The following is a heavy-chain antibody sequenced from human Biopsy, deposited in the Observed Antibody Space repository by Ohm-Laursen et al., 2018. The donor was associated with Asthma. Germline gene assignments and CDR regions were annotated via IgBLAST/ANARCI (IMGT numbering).Heavy chain of an antibody. Sequence: SLRLSCAAAGFSFSNYGMHWVRQAPGKGLDWVAVISFDGTNRNYTDSVKGRFTISRDNAKNSLYLQMNSLRAEDTAVYYCARDGPELPTELDYWGPGTLVTVSS. CDR3: ARDGPELPTELDY. J-gene: IGHJ4*02. V-gene: IGHV3-30*03. CDR1: GFSFSNYG. CDR2: ISFDGTNR. D-gene: IGHD1-14*01.